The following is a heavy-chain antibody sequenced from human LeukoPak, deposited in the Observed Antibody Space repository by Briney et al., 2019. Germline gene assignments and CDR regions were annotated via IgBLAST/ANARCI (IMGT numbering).Heavy chain of an antibody. CDR2: INHSGST. J-gene: IGHJ3*02. CDR3: ASLILVAYCGGDCYLDGDGFDI. Sequence: SSETLSLTCAVYGGSFSGYYWSWIRQPPGKGLEWIGEINHSGSTNYNPSLKSRVTISVDTSKNQFSLKLSSVTAADTAVYYCASLILVAYCGGDCYLDGDGFDIWGQGTMVTVSS. D-gene: IGHD2-21*02. V-gene: IGHV4-34*01. CDR1: GGSFSGYY.